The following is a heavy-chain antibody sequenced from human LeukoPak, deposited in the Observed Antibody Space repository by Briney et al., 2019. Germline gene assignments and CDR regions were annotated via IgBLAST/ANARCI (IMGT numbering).Heavy chain of an antibody. CDR3: AREDYDILTGYSKSYYFDY. D-gene: IGHD3-9*01. CDR1: GYTFTSYG. J-gene: IGHJ4*02. Sequence: ASVKVSCKASGYTFTSYGISWVRQAPGLGLEWMGWISAYNGNTNYAQKLQGRVTMTTDTSTSTAYMELRSLRSDDTAVYYCAREDYDILTGYSKSYYFDYWGQGTLVTVSS. CDR2: ISAYNGNT. V-gene: IGHV1-18*01.